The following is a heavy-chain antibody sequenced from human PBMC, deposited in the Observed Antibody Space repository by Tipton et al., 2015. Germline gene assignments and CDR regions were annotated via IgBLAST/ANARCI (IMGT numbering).Heavy chain of an antibody. D-gene: IGHD3-10*01. Sequence: GSLRLSCAASEFISSNNWMSWVRQAPGKGLEWVSKITSSGTPRFYTASVKGRFTISRDNAKNSLYLQMNSLRVEDTAVYYCARDKLEGDSTKVRNGPFDYWGQGTLVTVSS. CDR3: ARDKLEGDSTKVRNGPFDY. CDR2: ITSSGTPR. V-gene: IGHV3-48*03. J-gene: IGHJ4*02. CDR1: EFISSNNW.